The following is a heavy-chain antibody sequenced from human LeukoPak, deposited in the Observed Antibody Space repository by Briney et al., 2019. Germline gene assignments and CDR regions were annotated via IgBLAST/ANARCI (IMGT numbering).Heavy chain of an antibody. V-gene: IGHV1-2*02. CDR3: AREVPDGDHELNFDY. J-gene: IGHJ4*02. CDR1: GYTFTGYY. Sequence: GASVKVSCKGSGYTFTGYYMHWVRQAPGQGLEWMGWINPNSGGTNYAQKFQGRVTMTRDTSISTAYMELSRLRSDDTAVYYCAREVPDGDHELNFDYWGQGTLVTVS. CDR2: INPNSGGT. D-gene: IGHD4-17*01.